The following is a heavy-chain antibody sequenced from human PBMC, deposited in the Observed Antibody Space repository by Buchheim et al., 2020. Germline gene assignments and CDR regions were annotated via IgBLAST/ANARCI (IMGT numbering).Heavy chain of an antibody. D-gene: IGHD3-22*01. CDR1: GFTFRSFG. V-gene: IGHV3-30*18. CDR2: ISPDGGEQ. J-gene: IGHJ5*01. CDR3: AKEALYYDRSAFDF. Sequence: QVQMVESGGGVVRPGRSLRLSCAASGFTFRSFGMHWVRQTPDKGLEWLAVISPDGGEQYYRDSVKGRFTISRDNSKNTLYLQVSTLRTEDTAVYYCAKEALYYDRSAFDFRGQGT.